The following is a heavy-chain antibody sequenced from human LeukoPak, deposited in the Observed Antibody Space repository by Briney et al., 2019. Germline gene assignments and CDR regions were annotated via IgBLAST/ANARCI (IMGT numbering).Heavy chain of an antibody. CDR2: IYHSGST. D-gene: IGHD5-24*01. J-gene: IGHJ1*01. V-gene: IGHV4-38-2*02. Sequence: PSETLSLTCTVSGYSISSGYYWGWIRQPPGKGLEWIGSIYHSGSTYYNPSLKSRVTISVDTSKNQFSLKLSSVTAADTAVYYCASPGWLLGGYFQHWGQGTLVTVSS. CDR1: GYSISSGYY. CDR3: ASPGWLLGGYFQH.